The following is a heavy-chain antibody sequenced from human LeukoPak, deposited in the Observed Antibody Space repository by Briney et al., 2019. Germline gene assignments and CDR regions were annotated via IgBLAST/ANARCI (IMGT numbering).Heavy chain of an antibody. J-gene: IGHJ1*01. CDR3: ATAVAVGLGYFQH. CDR1: GFTFSNAW. D-gene: IGHD6-19*01. V-gene: IGHV3-15*01. CDR2: IKSKTDGGTT. Sequence: GGSLRLSCAASGFTFSNAWMSWVRQVPGKGPEWVGRIKSKTDGGTTDYAAPVKARFTISRDDSRNTLYLHMNSLKIDDAGVYFCATAVAVGLGYFQHWGQGTQVTVSS.